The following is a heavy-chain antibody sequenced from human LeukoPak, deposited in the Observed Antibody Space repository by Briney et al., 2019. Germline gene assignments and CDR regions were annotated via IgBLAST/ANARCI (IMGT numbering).Heavy chain of an antibody. D-gene: IGHD3-9*01. CDR1: GYTFTSYG. CDR2: ISAYNGNT. CDR3: ARGGAGYFDPDAFDI. J-gene: IGHJ3*02. Sequence: ASVKVSCKASGYTFTSYGISWVRQAPGQGLEWMGLISAYNGNTNYAQKLQGRVTMTTDTSTSTAYMELRSLRSDDTAVYYCARGGAGYFDPDAFDIWGQGTMVTVSS. V-gene: IGHV1-18*04.